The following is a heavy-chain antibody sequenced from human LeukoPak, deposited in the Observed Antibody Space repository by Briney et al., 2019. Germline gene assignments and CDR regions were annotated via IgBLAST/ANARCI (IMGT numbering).Heavy chain of an antibody. CDR3: AKGRDRNGNYFADDY. V-gene: IGHV4-4*07. Sequence: SETLSLTCAVSGGSFSSCFWSWLRQPAGKGLEWIGRVCTSGKTSYNPALKSRVTMSVDTSTNQFSLRLSSVTAADTAVYYCAKGRDRNGNYFADDYWGQGTLVTVSS. D-gene: IGHD1-1*01. CDR2: VCTSGKT. CDR1: GGSFSSCF. J-gene: IGHJ4*02.